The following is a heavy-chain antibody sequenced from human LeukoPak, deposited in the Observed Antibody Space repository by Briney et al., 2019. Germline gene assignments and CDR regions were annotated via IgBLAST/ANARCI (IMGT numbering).Heavy chain of an antibody. V-gene: IGHV4-38-2*02. CDR3: ARDGSGYDTDY. Sequence: SETLSLTCTVSGYSISSGYYWGWIRQPPGKGLEWIGEINHSGSTNYNPSLKSRVTISVDTSKNQFSLKLSSVTAADTAVYYCARDGSGYDTDYWGQGTLVTVSS. J-gene: IGHJ4*02. CDR1: GYSISSGYY. D-gene: IGHD5-12*01. CDR2: INHSGST.